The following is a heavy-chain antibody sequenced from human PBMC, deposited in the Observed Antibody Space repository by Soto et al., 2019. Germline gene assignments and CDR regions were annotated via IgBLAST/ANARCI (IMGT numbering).Heavy chain of an antibody. Sequence: SETLSLTCTVSGGSISSYYWSWIRQPPGKGLEWIGYIYYSGSTNYNPSLKSRVTISVDTSKNQFSLKLSSVTAADTAVYYCARVDYYGSGSYYSEGLFDYWGQGTLVTVS. CDR1: GGSISSYY. J-gene: IGHJ4*02. CDR2: IYYSGST. CDR3: ARVDYYGSGSYYSEGLFDY. V-gene: IGHV4-59*01. D-gene: IGHD3-10*01.